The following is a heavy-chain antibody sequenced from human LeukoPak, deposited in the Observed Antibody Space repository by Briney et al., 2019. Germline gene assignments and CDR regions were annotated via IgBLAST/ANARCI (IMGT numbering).Heavy chain of an antibody. CDR2: ISGSGGST. Sequence: GGSLRLSCAASGFTFSSYAMSWVRQAPGKGLEWVSAISGSGGSTYYADSVKGRFTISRDNSRNTLYLQMNSLRAEDTAVYYCARDWGLVRGVPKYFDYWGQGTLVTVSS. CDR1: GFTFSSYA. CDR3: ARDWGLVRGVPKYFDY. D-gene: IGHD3-10*01. V-gene: IGHV3-23*01. J-gene: IGHJ4*02.